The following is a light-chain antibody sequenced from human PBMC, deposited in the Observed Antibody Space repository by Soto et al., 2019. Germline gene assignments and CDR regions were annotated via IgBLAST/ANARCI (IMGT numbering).Light chain of an antibody. CDR2: DAS. Sequence: DIPMNQSPSTLSASVGDRVTITCRASQSISSWLAWYQQKPGKAPKLLIYDASSLESGVPSRFSGSGSGTEFALTISSLQPNDFATYYCRRYNSYLYMVGQGTKLEIQ. CDR3: RRYNSYLYM. J-gene: IGKJ2*01. V-gene: IGKV1-5*01. CDR1: QSISSW.